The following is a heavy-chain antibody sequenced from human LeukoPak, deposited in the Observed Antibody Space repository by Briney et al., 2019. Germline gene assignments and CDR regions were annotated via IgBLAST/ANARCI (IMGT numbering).Heavy chain of an antibody. CDR3: ARDRSIVAADHFDY. CDR2: ISVHNGNT. V-gene: IGHV1-18*04. CDR1: GYNFTTYG. Sequence: ASVKVSCKASGYNFTTYGISWVRQAPGQGLEWMGWISVHNGNTKYAQELQGRVTMTTDTSTTTAYMELRILRSDDTAVYYCARDRSIVAADHFDYWGQGTLVTVSS. D-gene: IGHD6-13*01. J-gene: IGHJ4*02.